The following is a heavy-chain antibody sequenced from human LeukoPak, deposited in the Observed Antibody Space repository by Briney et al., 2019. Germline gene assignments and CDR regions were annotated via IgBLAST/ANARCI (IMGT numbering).Heavy chain of an antibody. CDR3: AKGDTMVRGVIMTRVDY. V-gene: IGHV3-23*01. J-gene: IGHJ4*02. D-gene: IGHD3-10*01. Sequence: GGSLRRSCAASGFTFSSYAMSWVRQAPGKGLEWVSAISGSGGSTYYADSVKGRFTISRDNSKNTLYLKMNSLRAEDTAVYYCAKGDTMVRGVIMTRVDYWGQGTLVTVSS. CDR1: GFTFSSYA. CDR2: ISGSGGST.